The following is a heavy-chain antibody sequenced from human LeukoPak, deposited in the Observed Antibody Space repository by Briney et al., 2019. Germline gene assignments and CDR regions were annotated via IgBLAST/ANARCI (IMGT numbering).Heavy chain of an antibody. V-gene: IGHV4-38-2*02. D-gene: IGHD1-26*01. CDR1: GYSISSGYY. CDR2: IYHSGST. Sequence: SETLSLTCAVSGYSISSGYYWGWIRQPPGKGLEWIGSIYHSGSTYYNPSLKSRVTMSVDTSKNQFSLKLSSVTAADTAVYYCARDFGSRTDYWGQGTLVTVSS. J-gene: IGHJ4*02. CDR3: ARDFGSRTDY.